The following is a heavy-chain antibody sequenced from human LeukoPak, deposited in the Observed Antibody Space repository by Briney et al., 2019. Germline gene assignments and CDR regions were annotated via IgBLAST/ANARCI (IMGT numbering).Heavy chain of an antibody. CDR2: ISGSGGST. J-gene: IGHJ4*02. V-gene: IGHV3-23*01. Sequence: SGGSLRLSCAASGFTFSSYAMSWVRQAPGKGLEWVSVISGSGGSTYYADSVKGRFTISRDNSKSTLYLQVIDLRAEDTAVYYCATGGRSGVALEQWGQGTLVTVSS. D-gene: IGHD1/OR15-1a*01. CDR3: ATGGRSGVALEQ. CDR1: GFTFSSYA.